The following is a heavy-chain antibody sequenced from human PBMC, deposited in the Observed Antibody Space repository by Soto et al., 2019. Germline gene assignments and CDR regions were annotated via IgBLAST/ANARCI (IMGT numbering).Heavy chain of an antibody. CDR2: IFFTGSA. D-gene: IGHD1-26*01. CDR3: ARGGHGRAV. V-gene: IGHV4-61*01. J-gene: IGHJ6*02. CDR1: GGSVSTGSYD. Sequence: SETLSLTCTVSGGSVSTGSYDWSWIRQPPGKGLEWIGKIFFTGSAHYNPSLRNRVTMSVDTPKDQFSLTLPSGTAGDTAVYYGARGGHGRAVGGQGTRV.